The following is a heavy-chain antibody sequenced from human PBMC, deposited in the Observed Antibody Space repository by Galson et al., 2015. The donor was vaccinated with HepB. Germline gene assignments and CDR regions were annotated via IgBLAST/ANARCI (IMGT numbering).Heavy chain of an antibody. CDR3: ASPLVGSGSSEMFDY. Sequence: SLRLSCAASGFTFSSYAMSWVRQAPGKGLEWVSAISGSGGSTYYADSVKGRFTISRDNSKNTLYLQMNSLRAEDTAVYYCASPLVGSGSSEMFDYWGQGTLVTVSS. CDR2: ISGSGGST. J-gene: IGHJ4*02. V-gene: IGHV3-23*01. D-gene: IGHD3-10*01. CDR1: GFTFSSYA.